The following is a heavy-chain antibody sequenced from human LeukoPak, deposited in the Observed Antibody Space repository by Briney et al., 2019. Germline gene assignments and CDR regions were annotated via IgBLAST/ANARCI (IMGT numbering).Heavy chain of an antibody. CDR2: IIPMFGSG. V-gene: IGHV1-69*05. D-gene: IGHD6-25*01. Sequence: SVKVSCKASGGTFSSYAVSWVRQAPGQRLEWLGGIIPMFGSGKYAQKFQGRVTITTDEATTTAYMELVSLTSEDTAVYYCVRRQALRGRHRAFDPWGQGTLVTVTS. CDR1: GGTFSSYA. CDR3: VRRQALRGRHRAFDP. J-gene: IGHJ5*02.